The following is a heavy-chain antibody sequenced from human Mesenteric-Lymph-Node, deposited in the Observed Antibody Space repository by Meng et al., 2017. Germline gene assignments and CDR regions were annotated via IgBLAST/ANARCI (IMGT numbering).Heavy chain of an antibody. V-gene: IGHV3-11*04. CDR2: ISPTGGSL. CDR3: ARDHGFLNWFDP. Sequence: VQLVELGGGLVKTGGSLRLSCAASGFTFSDYYMTWIRQPPGQGLEWIASISPTGGSLYYADSVKGRFSISRDNAKSSLSLQMNSLRVEDTAVYYCARDHGFLNWFDPWGQGTLVTVSS. CDR1: GFTFSDYY. J-gene: IGHJ5*02. D-gene: IGHD2/OR15-2a*01.